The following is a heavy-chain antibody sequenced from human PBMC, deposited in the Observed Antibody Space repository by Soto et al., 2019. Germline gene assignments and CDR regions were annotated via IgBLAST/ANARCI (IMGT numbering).Heavy chain of an antibody. CDR1: GYTFTNYG. D-gene: IGHD3-22*01. J-gene: IGHJ4*02. Sequence: QVQLVQSGAEVKKPGASVKVSCKVSGYTFTNYGISWVRQTPGQGLEWMGWLSSYTGNTNYAQKLQGRVTMTTDTSTSTAYMELRSLRSDDTAVYYCARDVGRYYDGSGYQIYVVFWGQGTLVTISS. CDR2: LSSYTGNT. V-gene: IGHV1-18*01. CDR3: ARDVGRYYDGSGYQIYVVF.